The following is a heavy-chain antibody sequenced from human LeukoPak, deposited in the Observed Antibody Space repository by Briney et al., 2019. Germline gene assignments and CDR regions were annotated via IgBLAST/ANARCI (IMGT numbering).Heavy chain of an antibody. CDR2: IYTSGST. CDR1: GGSISSYY. V-gene: IGHV4-4*07. CDR3: ARDSDYGDYSGTTTSYYYGMDV. Sequence: SETLSLTCTVSGGSISSYYWSWIRQPAGKGLEWIGRIYTSGSTNYNPSLKSRVTMSVDTSKNQFSLKLSSVTAADTAVYYCARDSDYGDYSGTTTSYYYGMDVWGQGTTVTVSS. D-gene: IGHD4-17*01. J-gene: IGHJ6*02.